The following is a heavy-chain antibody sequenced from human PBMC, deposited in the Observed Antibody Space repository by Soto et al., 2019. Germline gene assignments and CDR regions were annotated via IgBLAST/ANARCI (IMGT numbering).Heavy chain of an antibody. D-gene: IGHD5-18*01. J-gene: IGHJ6*02. CDR2: IYPGDSDT. CDR1: GYSFTSYW. V-gene: IGHV5-51*01. Sequence: GASLKISCKGSGYSFTSYWIGWVRQMPGKGLEWMGLIYPGDSDTRYSPSFQGQVTISADKSISTAYLQWSSLKASDTAMYYCARLPYSYGYYYYGMDVWGQGTTVTVSS. CDR3: ARLPYSYGYYYYGMDV.